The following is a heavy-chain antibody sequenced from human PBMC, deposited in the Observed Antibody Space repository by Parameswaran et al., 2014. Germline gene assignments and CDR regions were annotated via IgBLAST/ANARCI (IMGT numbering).Heavy chain of an antibody. V-gene: IGHV4-59*08. D-gene: IGHD1-26*01. CDR2: IYYSGST. J-gene: IGHJ4*02. CDR1: GGSISSYY. Sequence: SETLSLTCTVSGGSISSYYWSWIRQPPGKGLEWIGYIYYSGSTNYNPSLKSRVTISVDTSKNQFSLKLSSVTAADTAVYYCARHYSRFAGLDYWGQGTLVTVSS. CDR3: ARHYSRFAGLDY.